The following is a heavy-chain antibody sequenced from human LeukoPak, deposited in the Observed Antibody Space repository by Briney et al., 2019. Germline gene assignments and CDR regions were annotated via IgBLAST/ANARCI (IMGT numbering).Heavy chain of an antibody. V-gene: IGHV3-23*01. Sequence: GGSLRLSCEASGFTFNIYSMSWVRQAPGKGLEWVSAITGSGDNTWYVDSAKGRFTISRDNSENTLYLQMNSLRAEDTAVYYCARGLSPGAYYYGMDVWGQGTTVTVSS. CDR1: GFTFNIYS. CDR3: ARGLSPGAYYYGMDV. D-gene: IGHD3-16*02. CDR2: ITGSGDNT. J-gene: IGHJ6*02.